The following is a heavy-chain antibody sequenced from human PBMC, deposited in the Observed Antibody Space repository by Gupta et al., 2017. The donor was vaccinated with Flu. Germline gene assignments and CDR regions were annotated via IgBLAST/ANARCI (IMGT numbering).Heavy chain of an antibody. CDR3: ATVRVLRFLERDTTGYYYGMDV. D-gene: IGHD3-3*01. V-gene: IGHV1-69-2*01. CDR2: VDPEDGET. Sequence: EVQLVQSGAEVKKPGATVKISCKVSGYTFTDYYMHWVQQAPGKGLEWMGLVDPEDGETIYAEKFQGRVTITADTSTDTAYMELSSLRSEDTAVYYCATVRVLRFLERDTTGYYYGMDVWGQGTTVTVSS. CDR1: GYTFTDYY. J-gene: IGHJ6*02.